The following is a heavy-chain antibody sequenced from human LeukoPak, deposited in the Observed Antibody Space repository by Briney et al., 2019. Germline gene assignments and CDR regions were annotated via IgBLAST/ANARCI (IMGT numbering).Heavy chain of an antibody. CDR3: AREQGGSSGWLGAFDI. CDR1: GFTFSDYY. D-gene: IGHD6-19*01. V-gene: IGHV3-11*01. Sequence: GGSLRLSCAASGFTFSDYYMTWIRQAPGKGLEWVSYITSSGSAIYYADSVKGRFTVSRDNAKNSLYLQMNSLRAEDTAVYYCAREQGGSSGWLGAFDIWGQGTMVTVSS. CDR2: ITSSGSAI. J-gene: IGHJ3*02.